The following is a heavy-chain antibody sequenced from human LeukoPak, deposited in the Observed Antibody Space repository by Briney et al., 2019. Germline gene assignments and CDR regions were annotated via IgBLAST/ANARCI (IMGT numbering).Heavy chain of an antibody. CDR1: GGSISSGGYY. D-gene: IGHD1-7*01. Sequence: SQTLSLTCTVSGGSISSGGYYWSWIRQPPGKGLEWIGYIYYSGSTNYNPSLKSRVTISVDTSKNQFSLKLSSVTAADTAVYYCARMGNYPLYYYYYGMDVWGQGTTVTVSS. CDR2: IYYSGST. V-gene: IGHV4-61*08. CDR3: ARMGNYPLYYYYYGMDV. J-gene: IGHJ6*02.